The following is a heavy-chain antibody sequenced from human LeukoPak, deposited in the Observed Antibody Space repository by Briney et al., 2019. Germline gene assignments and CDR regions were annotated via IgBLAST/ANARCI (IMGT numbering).Heavy chain of an antibody. V-gene: IGHV3-48*02. CDR3: ATDPQVLAHYFVY. CDR1: GFTFGSDR. CDR2: ISSSSTVM. D-gene: IGHD1-14*01. Sequence: GGSLTLSGAASGFTFGSDRMNWVRQAPGKGLEWVSYISSSSTVMYYADSVKGRQPIARDNAKNSLYLQMNSLRDEDTAVYYCATDPQVLAHYFVYWGQRTLVTVSS. J-gene: IGHJ4*02.